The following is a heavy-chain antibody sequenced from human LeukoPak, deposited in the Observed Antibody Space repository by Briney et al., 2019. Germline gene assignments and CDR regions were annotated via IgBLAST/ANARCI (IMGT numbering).Heavy chain of an antibody. CDR2: INHSGST. D-gene: IGHD3-10*01. CDR1: GGSFSGYY. CDR3: ARLDYYGSGDRGFFDY. V-gene: IGHV4-34*01. J-gene: IGHJ4*02. Sequence: SETLSLTCAVYGGSFSGYYWSWIRQPPGKGLEWIGEINHSGSTNYHPSLKSPVTISVDTSKNHFSLKLSSATAADTAMYYCARLDYYGSGDRGFFDYWGLGTLVTVSS.